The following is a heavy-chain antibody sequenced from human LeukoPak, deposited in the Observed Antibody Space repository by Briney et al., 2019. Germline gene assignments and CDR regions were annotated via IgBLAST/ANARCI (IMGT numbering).Heavy chain of an antibody. CDR2: IYPGDSDT. J-gene: IGHJ3*02. CDR1: RYSFSSYW. V-gene: IGHV5-51*01. CDR3: ATSYFYDSSGHDAFDI. Sequence: GESLKIFCKGSRYSFSSYWIGWVRQMPGKGLEWMGIIYPGDSDTRYSPSFQGQVTISADTSVSTAYLQWSSLKASDAAMYYCATSYFYDSSGHDAFDIWGQGTMVTVSS. D-gene: IGHD3-22*01.